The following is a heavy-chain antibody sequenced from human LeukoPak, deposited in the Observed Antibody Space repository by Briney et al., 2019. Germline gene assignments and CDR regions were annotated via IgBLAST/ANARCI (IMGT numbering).Heavy chain of an antibody. CDR3: AKDGGLWVSAHWGDS. D-gene: IGHD7-27*01. Sequence: PGGSLRLSCAASGFTFSSYTMSWVRQAPGKGLEWVSPITTSDGKTYYADSVKGRFTVSRDNSKNTLFLQMNSLRAEDTAVYYCAKDGGLWVSAHWGDSWGRGTLVTVSS. J-gene: IGHJ4*02. CDR2: ITTSDGKT. V-gene: IGHV3-23*01. CDR1: GFTFSSYT.